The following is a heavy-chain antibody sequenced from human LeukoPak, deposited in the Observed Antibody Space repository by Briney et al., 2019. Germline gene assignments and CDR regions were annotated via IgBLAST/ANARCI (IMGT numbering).Heavy chain of an antibody. CDR1: GTSVNSRTYY. J-gene: IGHJ4*02. D-gene: IGHD2-21*01. CDR2: ILSSGST. Sequence: SETLSLTCTVSGTSVNSRTYYWAWIRQSPGKGLEWIGAILSSGSTYFSPSLKSRVAISVDTSNNQFSLKLDSVTAADTAVYYCERHPFQADRRLFDSWGQGTLVTVSS. CDR3: ERHPFQADRRLFDS. V-gene: IGHV4-39*01.